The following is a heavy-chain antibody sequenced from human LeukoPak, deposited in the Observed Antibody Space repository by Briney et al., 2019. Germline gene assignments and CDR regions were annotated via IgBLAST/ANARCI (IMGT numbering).Heavy chain of an antibody. CDR1: GFTFSSYA. Sequence: GGSLRLSCAASGFTFSSYAMHWARQAPGKGLEWVAVISYDGSNKYYADSVKGRFTISRDNSKNTLYLQMNSLRAEDTAVYYCAREPNSLDAFDIWGQGTMVTVSS. V-gene: IGHV3-30*04. D-gene: IGHD4-23*01. CDR2: ISYDGSNK. CDR3: AREPNSLDAFDI. J-gene: IGHJ3*02.